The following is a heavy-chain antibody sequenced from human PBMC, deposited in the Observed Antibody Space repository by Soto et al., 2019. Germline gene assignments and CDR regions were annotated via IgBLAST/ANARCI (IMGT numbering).Heavy chain of an antibody. J-gene: IGHJ6*02. CDR2: ISYDGSNK. V-gene: IGHV3-30-3*01. Sequence: GGSLRLSCAASGFTFSSYAMHWVRQAPGKGLEWVAVISYDGSNKYYADSVKGRFTISRDNSKNTLYLQMNSLRAEDTAVYYCARDQFRHYDILTGYYSYYYGMDVWGQGTTVTVSS. D-gene: IGHD3-9*01. CDR3: ARDQFRHYDILTGYYSYYYGMDV. CDR1: GFTFSSYA.